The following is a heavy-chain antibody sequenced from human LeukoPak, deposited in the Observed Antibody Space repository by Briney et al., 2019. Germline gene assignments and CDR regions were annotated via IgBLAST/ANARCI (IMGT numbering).Heavy chain of an antibody. CDR3: ARVWERLDYYYYGMDV. CDR2: FSGGGGGT. V-gene: IGHV3-23*01. CDR1: GFTFSSYA. J-gene: IGHJ6*02. D-gene: IGHD3-16*01. Sequence: PGGSLRLSCAASGFTFSSYAMSWVRQAPGKGLEWVSAFSGGGGGTYYADSAKDRFTISRDNAKNTLYLQMNSLRAEDTAVYYCARVWERLDYYYYGMDVWGQGTTVTVSS.